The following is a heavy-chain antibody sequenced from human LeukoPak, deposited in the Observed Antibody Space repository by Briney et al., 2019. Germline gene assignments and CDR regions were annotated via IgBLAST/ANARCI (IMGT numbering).Heavy chain of an antibody. D-gene: IGHD5/OR15-5a*01. Sequence: GGTLRLSCAASGFTFNRYGMSWVRQAPGKGLEWVSSISSSSYYIYYTDSVKGRFTISRDNAKNSLYLQMNSLRAEDTAVYYCARDPPLVSGPVYYYYYMDVWGKGTTVTVSS. CDR1: GFTFNRYG. CDR2: ISSSSYYI. J-gene: IGHJ6*03. V-gene: IGHV3-21*01. CDR3: ARDPPLVSGPVYYYYYMDV.